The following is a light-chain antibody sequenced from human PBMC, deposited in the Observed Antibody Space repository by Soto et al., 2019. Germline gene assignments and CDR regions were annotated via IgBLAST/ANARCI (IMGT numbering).Light chain of an antibody. V-gene: IGLV3-16*01. Sequence: SYELTQPPSVSVSLGQMARITCSGEALPKKYAYWYQQKPGQFPVLVIYKDSERPSGIPERFSGSSSGTIVTLTISGVQAEDEADYYCLSADSRGTYLFGTGTKLTVL. CDR3: LSADSRGTYL. J-gene: IGLJ1*01. CDR2: KDS. CDR1: ALPKKY.